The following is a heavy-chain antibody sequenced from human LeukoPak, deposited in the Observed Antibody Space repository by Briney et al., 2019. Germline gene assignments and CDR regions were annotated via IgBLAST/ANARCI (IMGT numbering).Heavy chain of an antibody. CDR3: AGVRGAFDY. CDR2: IYYSGST. J-gene: IGHJ4*02. D-gene: IGHD3-10*01. Sequence: PSETLSLTCTVSGGSISSYYRSWIRQPPGKGLEWIGYIYYSGSTNYNPSLKSRVTISVDTSKNQFSLKLSSVTAADTAVYYCAGVRGAFDYWGQGTLVTVSS. V-gene: IGHV4-59*08. CDR1: GGSISSYY.